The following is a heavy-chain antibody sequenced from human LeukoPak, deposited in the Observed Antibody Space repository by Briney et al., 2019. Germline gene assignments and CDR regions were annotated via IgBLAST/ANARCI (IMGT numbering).Heavy chain of an antibody. CDR2: ISSSSSTI. D-gene: IGHD3-3*01. J-gene: IGHJ5*02. CDR3: AKGFWSGYPMRWFDP. CDR1: GFTFSSYS. Sequence: GGSLGLSCAASGFTFSSYSMNWVRQAPGKGLEWVSYISSSSSTIYYADSVKGRFTISRDNVKNSLYLQMNSLRAEDTAVYYCAKGFWSGYPMRWFDPWGQGTLVTVSS. V-gene: IGHV3-48*04.